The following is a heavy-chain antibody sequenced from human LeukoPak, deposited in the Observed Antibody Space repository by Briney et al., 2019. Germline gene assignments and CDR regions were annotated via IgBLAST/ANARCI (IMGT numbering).Heavy chain of an antibody. Sequence: GGSLRLSCAASGFTFSSYSMNWVRQAPGKGLEWVSSISSSSSYIYYADSVKGRFTISRDNAKNSLYPQMNSLRAEDTAVYYCARDSIAVAGTADYWGQGTLVTVSS. CDR1: GFTFSSYS. V-gene: IGHV3-21*01. J-gene: IGHJ4*02. D-gene: IGHD6-19*01. CDR2: ISSSSSYI. CDR3: ARDSIAVAGTADY.